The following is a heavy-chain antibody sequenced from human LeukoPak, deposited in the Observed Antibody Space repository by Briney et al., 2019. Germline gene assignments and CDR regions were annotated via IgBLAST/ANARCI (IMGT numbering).Heavy chain of an antibody. CDR1: GYTFTSYG. D-gene: IGHD5-18*01. CDR3: ARGRHSYGSYYYYYMDV. J-gene: IGHJ6*03. Sequence: ASVKVSCKASGYTFTSYGISWVRQAPGQGLEWMGWISAYNGNTNYAQKLQGRVTMTTDTSTSTAYMELRSLRSDDTAVYYCARGRHSYGSYYYYYMDVWGKGTTVTVSS. CDR2: ISAYNGNT. V-gene: IGHV1-18*01.